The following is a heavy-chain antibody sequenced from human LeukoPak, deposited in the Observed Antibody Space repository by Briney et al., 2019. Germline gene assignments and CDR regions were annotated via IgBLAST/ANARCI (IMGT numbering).Heavy chain of an antibody. J-gene: IGHJ4*02. Sequence: GASVKVSCKGSGYTFTGYYMHWVRQAPGQGLEWMAWINPNSGATNYAQKFQGRVTVTRDTSISTAYMELSSLESDDTAVYYCVRDPMTTQTWDFDYWGQGTLVSVSS. CDR3: VRDPMTTQTWDFDY. D-gene: IGHD4-17*01. CDR1: GYTFTGYY. CDR2: INPNSGAT. V-gene: IGHV1-2*02.